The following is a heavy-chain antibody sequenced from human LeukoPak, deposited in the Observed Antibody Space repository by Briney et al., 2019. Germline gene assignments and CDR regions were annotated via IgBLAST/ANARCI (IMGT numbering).Heavy chain of an antibody. J-gene: IGHJ5*02. V-gene: IGHV3-23*01. CDR2: ISGSGGST. D-gene: IGHD6-13*01. Sequence: GGSLRLSCAASGFTFSSYAMSWVRQAPGKGLEWVSAISGSGGSTYYADTVKGRFTISRDNSKNTLYLQMNSLRAEDTAVYYCAKDRLAAAGPNWFDPWGQGTLVTVSS. CDR1: GFTFSSYA. CDR3: AKDRLAAAGPNWFDP.